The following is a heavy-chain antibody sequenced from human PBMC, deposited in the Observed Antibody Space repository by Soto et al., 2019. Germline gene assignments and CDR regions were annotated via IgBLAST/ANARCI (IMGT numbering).Heavy chain of an antibody. CDR3: AKNQERELPRVIDF. CDR1: GLTFSNYA. V-gene: IGHV3-23*01. D-gene: IGHD1-7*01. CDR2: MSGSSSTT. Sequence: VGSLRLSCATSGLTFSNYAMSWVRQAPGGGLEWVSSMSGSSSTTYYADSVRGRFTISRDRSKNTLYLQMSSLRAEDTALYYCAKNQERELPRVIDFWGQGTLVTVSS. J-gene: IGHJ4*02.